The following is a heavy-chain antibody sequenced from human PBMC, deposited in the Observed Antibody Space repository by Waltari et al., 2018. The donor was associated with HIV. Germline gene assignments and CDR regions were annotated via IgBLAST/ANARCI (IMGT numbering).Heavy chain of an antibody. J-gene: IGHJ4*02. V-gene: IGHV3-53*01. CDR3: ARGYFKGLDC. D-gene: IGHD3-9*01. CDR2: IYGNGKT. CDR1: GFSVSTTY. Sequence: EVQLVQSGGDLIQPGGSLRLSCAASGFSVSTTYMPGVRQAPGKGLEGVSIIYGNGKTYYADSVRGRFTISRDNSNNTLYLQMNSLKVEDTAFYYCARGYFKGLDCWGQGALVSVSS.